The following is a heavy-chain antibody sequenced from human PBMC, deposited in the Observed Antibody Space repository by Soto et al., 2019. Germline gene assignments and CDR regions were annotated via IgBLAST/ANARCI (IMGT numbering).Heavy chain of an antibody. CDR1: GFTFSDYS. CDR3: ARGLGPPAAVDY. V-gene: IGHV3-11*01. Sequence: QVQLVESGGGLVKPGGSLRLSCAASGFTFSDYSMTWIRQAPGKGLEWVSYIRRSGSTIYYADSVKGRFTISRDNAKNALYLQMNSLRAEDTAVYYCARGLGPPAAVDYWGQGTLVTVAS. D-gene: IGHD2-2*01. J-gene: IGHJ4*02. CDR2: IRRSGSTI.